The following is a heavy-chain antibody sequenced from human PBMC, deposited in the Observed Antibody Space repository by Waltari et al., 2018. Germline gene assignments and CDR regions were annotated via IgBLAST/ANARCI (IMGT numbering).Heavy chain of an antibody. CDR2: IYSGGST. Sequence: EVQLVESGGGLIQPGGSLSLSCAASGFTVSSNYMSWVRQAPGKGLEWVSVIYSGGSTYYADSVKGRFTISRDNSKNTLYLQMNSLRAEDTAVYYCARAQTTIFGVVITDHDAFDIWGQGTMVTVSS. J-gene: IGHJ3*02. CDR1: GFTVSSNY. CDR3: ARAQTTIFGVVITDHDAFDI. D-gene: IGHD3-3*01. V-gene: IGHV3-53*01.